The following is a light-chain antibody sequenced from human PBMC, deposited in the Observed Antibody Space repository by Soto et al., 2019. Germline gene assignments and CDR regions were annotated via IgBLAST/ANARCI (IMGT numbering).Light chain of an antibody. CDR2: YAS. CDR3: QHYATFSRT. V-gene: IGKV1-5*03. Sequence: DIQMTQSPSTLSAYVGDRVTITCRASQSISSWLAWYQQKPGKAPELLIYYASTLQNGVPSRFSGSGSGTAFTLTISSLQPDDSATYYCQHYATFSRTFGQGTKVEIK. J-gene: IGKJ1*01. CDR1: QSISSW.